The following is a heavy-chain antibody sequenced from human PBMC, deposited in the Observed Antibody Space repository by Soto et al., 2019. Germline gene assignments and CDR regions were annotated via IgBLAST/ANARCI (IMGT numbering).Heavy chain of an antibody. J-gene: IGHJ5*02. CDR1: GGSITSSSYY. CDR2: IYYSGST. CDR3: ATQEVGGSYVYTYDP. V-gene: IGHV4-39*01. D-gene: IGHD1-26*01. Sequence: SETLSLTCTVSGGSITSSSYYWGWIRQPPGKGLEWIGSIYYSGSTYYNPSLKSRVTISVDTSKNQFSLKLSSVTAADTAVYYCATQEVGGSYVYTYDPWGQGTLVTVSS.